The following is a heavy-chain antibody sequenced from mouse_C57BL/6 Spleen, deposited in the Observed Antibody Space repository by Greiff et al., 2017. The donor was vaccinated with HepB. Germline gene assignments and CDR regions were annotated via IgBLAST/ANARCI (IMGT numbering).Heavy chain of an antibody. J-gene: IGHJ3*01. V-gene: IGHV1-80*01. Sequence: QVQLQQSGAELVKPGASVKISCKASGYAFSSYWMNWVKQRPGKGLEWIGQIYPGDGDTNYKGKFKGKATLTADKSSNTDYMQLSSLTSEDSSVYFCAEGTRLAWFAYWGQGTLVTVSA. CDR3: AEGTRLAWFAY. CDR2: IYPGDGDT. D-gene: IGHD2-13*01. CDR1: GYAFSSYW.